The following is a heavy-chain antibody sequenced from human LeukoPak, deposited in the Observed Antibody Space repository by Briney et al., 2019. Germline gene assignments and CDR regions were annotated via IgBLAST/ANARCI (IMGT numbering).Heavy chain of an antibody. V-gene: IGHV1-2*02. J-gene: IGHJ6*03. CDR2: INPNSGGT. CDR3: ARDRDSSSWYSPYYYYMDV. D-gene: IGHD6-13*01. CDR1: GFTFTGYY. Sequence: ASVKVSCKASGFTFTGYYMHWVRQAPGQGLEWMGWINPNSGGTNYAQKFQGRVTMTRDTSISTAYMELSRLRSDDTAVYYCARDRDSSSWYSPYYYYMDVWGKGTTVTVSS.